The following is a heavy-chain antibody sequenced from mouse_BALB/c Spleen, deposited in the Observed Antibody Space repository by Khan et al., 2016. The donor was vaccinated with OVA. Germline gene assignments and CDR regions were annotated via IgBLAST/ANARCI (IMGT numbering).Heavy chain of an antibody. CDR1: GYSITSGYY. J-gene: IGHJ3*01. D-gene: IGHD3-1*01. CDR2: ISYDGSN. V-gene: IGHV3-6*02. CDR3: ARGGNSGPAWFAY. Sequence: EVQLVESGPGLVKPSQSLSLTCSVTGYSITSGYYWNWIRQFPGNKLEWMGYISYDGSNNYNPSLKNRISITRDTSKNQFFLKLTSATTEDTANYYCARGGNSGPAWFAYWGQGTRVTVSA.